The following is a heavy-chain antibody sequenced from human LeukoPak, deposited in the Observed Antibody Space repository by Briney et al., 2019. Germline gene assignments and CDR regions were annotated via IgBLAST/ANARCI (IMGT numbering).Heavy chain of an antibody. V-gene: IGHV3-64*01. D-gene: IGHD2-2*01. Sequence: GGSLRLSCVASGFTFSTYGMSWVRQAPGKGLEYVSAISSNGGSTYYANSVKGRFTISRDNSKNTLYLQMGSLRAEDMAVYYCARVRYQLLLDYWGQGTLVTVSS. CDR3: ARVRYQLLLDY. J-gene: IGHJ4*02. CDR2: ISSNGGST. CDR1: GFTFSTYG.